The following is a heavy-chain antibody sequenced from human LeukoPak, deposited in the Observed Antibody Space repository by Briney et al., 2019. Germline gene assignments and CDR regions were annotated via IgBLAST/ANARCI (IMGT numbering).Heavy chain of an antibody. V-gene: IGHV1-18*01. J-gene: IGHJ4*02. CDR3: AREPISSGSYYPRSDY. CDR2: INGFNGNT. CDR1: GYTFTNYG. Sequence: ASVKVSCKASGYTFTNYGIAWVRQAPVQGLEWMGWINGFNGNTKYAQKLQGRVTMTTDTSTTTAYMELRSLRSDDTAVYYCAREPISSGSYYPRSDYWGQGTLVTVSS. D-gene: IGHD3-10*01.